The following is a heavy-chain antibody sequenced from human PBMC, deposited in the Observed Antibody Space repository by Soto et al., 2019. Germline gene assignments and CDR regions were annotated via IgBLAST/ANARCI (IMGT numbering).Heavy chain of an antibody. CDR1: GGSISSGDYY. D-gene: IGHD3-10*01. CDR3: ATYGSGSNKPTTFDY. Sequence: QVQLQESGPGLVKPSQTLSLTCTVSGGSISSGDYYWSWIRQHPGKGLEWIGYIYYSGSTYYNPSLKSRVTISVDTSKNQFSLKLTSVTAADTAVYYCATYGSGSNKPTTFDYWGQGTLVTVSS. V-gene: IGHV4-31*03. J-gene: IGHJ4*02. CDR2: IYYSGST.